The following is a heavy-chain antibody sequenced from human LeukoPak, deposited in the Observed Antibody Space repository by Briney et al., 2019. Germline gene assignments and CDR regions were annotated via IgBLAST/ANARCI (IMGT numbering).Heavy chain of an antibody. D-gene: IGHD6-13*01. CDR3: ARGYSSSWYSNYYFDY. V-gene: IGHV4-39*07. J-gene: IGHJ4*02. CDR2: IYYSGST. CDR1: GGSISSSSYY. Sequence: SETLSLTCTVSGGSISSSSYYWGWIRQPPGKGLEWIGSIYYSGSTYYNPSLKSRVTISVDTSKNQFSLKLSSVTAADTAVYYCARGYSSSWYSNYYFDYWGQGTLVTVSS.